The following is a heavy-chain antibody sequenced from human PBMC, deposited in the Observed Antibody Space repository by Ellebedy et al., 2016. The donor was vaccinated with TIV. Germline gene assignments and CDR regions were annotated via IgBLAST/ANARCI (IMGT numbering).Heavy chain of an antibody. D-gene: IGHD3-16*01. CDR1: GFSFSYYW. CDR2: IDTDGSFT. CDR3: ARVGGRTTDF. J-gene: IGHJ4*02. V-gene: IGHV3-74*03. Sequence: GESLKISCAASGFSFSYYWMHWVRQVPGKGPEWLSHIDTDGSFTKYADSVRGRFTISRDNAKNTLYLEMNSLRPDDTAMYYCARVGGRTTDFWGQGTQVTVSS.